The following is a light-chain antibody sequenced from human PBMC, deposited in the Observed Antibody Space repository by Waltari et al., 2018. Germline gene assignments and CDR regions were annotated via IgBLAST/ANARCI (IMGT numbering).Light chain of an antibody. Sequence: DIQFTQSPSFLSASVGDRLTITCRASQGITTYLAWYQQKPGKAPKILIYGASTLQSGVPSRFSGSGSGTEFTLTISSLQPEDFATYYCQQLHSYPRTFGQGTKLEIK. CDR1: QGITTY. J-gene: IGKJ2*01. CDR2: GAS. V-gene: IGKV1-9*01. CDR3: QQLHSYPRT.